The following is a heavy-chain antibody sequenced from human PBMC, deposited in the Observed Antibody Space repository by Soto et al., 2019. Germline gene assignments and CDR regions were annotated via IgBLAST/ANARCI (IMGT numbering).Heavy chain of an antibody. D-gene: IGHD3-10*01. J-gene: IGHJ5*02. Sequence: GESLKISCKGSGYSFTSYWIAWVRQVPGKGLELMGVIYPGDSDIRYSPSFQGQVTISADKSISTAYLQWSSLKASDSAMYYCARSMVRGVITAFDPWGQGTLVTVSS. CDR3: ARSMVRGVITAFDP. V-gene: IGHV5-51*01. CDR1: GYSFTSYW. CDR2: IYPGDSDI.